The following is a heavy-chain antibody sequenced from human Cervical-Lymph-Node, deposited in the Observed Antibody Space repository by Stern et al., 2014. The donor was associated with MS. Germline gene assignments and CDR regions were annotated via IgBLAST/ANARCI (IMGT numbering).Heavy chain of an antibody. CDR2: MNSDGSRV. V-gene: IGHV3-74*01. D-gene: IGHD3-16*01. CDR3: ARDGFAKAMDV. J-gene: IGHJ6*02. Sequence: VQLVESGGVLVQPGGSLRLSCAASGFSFSGYWMHWLRQPPGKGPVWLSRMNSDGSRVNYADSVKGRFTISRDNAKHTLYLQMNSLTAEDTAVYYCARDGFAKAMDVRGQGTTVTVS. CDR1: GFSFSGYW.